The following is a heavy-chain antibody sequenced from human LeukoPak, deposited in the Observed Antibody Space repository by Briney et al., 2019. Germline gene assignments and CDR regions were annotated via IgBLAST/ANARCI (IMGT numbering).Heavy chain of an antibody. CDR3: ARGGYSYGWFDY. J-gene: IGHJ4*02. D-gene: IGHD5-18*01. CDR2: IDGASTFI. V-gene: IGHV3-21*04. CDR1: GFTFRSYN. Sequence: GGSLRLSCAAFGFTFRSYNMIWVRQAPGKGLEWVSNIDGASTFIYYADSVKGRFTISRDNAKNSLYLQMNSLRAEDTAVYYCARGGYSYGWFDYWGQGTLVTVSS.